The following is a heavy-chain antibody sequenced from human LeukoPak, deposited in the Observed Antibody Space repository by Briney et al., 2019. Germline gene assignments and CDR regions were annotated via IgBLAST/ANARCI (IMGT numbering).Heavy chain of an antibody. Sequence: ASVKVSCKASGYTFTSYYMHWVRQAPGQGLEWMGIINPSGGSTSYAQKFQGRVTMTRDTSTSTVYMELSSLRSEDTAVYYCARDPGGDSPAYWFDPWGQGTLVTVSS. V-gene: IGHV1-46*01. CDR1: GYTFTSYY. D-gene: IGHD4-17*01. CDR3: ARDPGGDSPAYWFDP. CDR2: INPSGGST. J-gene: IGHJ5*02.